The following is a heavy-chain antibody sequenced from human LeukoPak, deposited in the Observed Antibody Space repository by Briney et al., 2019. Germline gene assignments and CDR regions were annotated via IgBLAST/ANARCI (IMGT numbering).Heavy chain of an antibody. CDR2: ISGSGGST. Sequence: GGSLRLSCAASGFTFSSYAMSWVRQAPGKGLEWVSAISGSGGSTYYADSVKGRFTISRDNSKNTLYLQMNSLRAEDTAVYYCASLLGELSFGLDYYGMDVWGQGTTVTVSS. V-gene: IGHV3-23*01. CDR3: ASLLGELSFGLDYYGMDV. J-gene: IGHJ6*02. CDR1: GFTFSSYA. D-gene: IGHD3-16*02.